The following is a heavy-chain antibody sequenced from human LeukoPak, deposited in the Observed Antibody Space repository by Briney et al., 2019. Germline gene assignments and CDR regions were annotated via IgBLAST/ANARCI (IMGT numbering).Heavy chain of an antibody. V-gene: IGHV5-51*01. CDR2: IYPGDSDT. D-gene: IGHD4-23*01. CDR3: ARQPSSRDYGGNPLDY. J-gene: IGHJ4*02. Sequence: GESLKISCKGSGYGFTNYWIGWVRQMPGKGLEWMGIIYPGDSDTRYSPSFQGQVTISADKSISTAYLQWSSLKASDSAMYYCARQPSSRDYGGNPLDYWGQGTLVTVSS. CDR1: GYGFTNYW.